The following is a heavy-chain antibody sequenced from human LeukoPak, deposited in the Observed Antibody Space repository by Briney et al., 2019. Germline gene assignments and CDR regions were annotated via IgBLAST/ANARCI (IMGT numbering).Heavy chain of an antibody. D-gene: IGHD5-18*01. CDR3: ARDSYPGVDTAMVDY. Sequence: ASVKVSCKTSGGPFSRYALTWVRQAPGRGLEWMGWISAYNGNTNYAQKLQGRVTMTTDTSTSTAYMELRSLRSDDTAVYYCARDSYPGVDTAMVDYWGQGTLVTVSS. CDR1: GGPFSRYA. J-gene: IGHJ4*02. CDR2: ISAYNGNT. V-gene: IGHV1-18*01.